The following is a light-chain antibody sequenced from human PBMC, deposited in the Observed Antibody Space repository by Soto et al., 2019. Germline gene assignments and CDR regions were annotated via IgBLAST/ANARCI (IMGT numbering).Light chain of an antibody. V-gene: IGLV2-14*01. CDR2: EVS. CDR1: SSDVGGYNY. Sequence: QSVLTQPASVSGSPGQSITISCTGTSSDVGGYNYVSWYQQHPGKVPKLMIYEVSNRPSGVVNRFSGSKSGNTASLTISDLQAEDEADYYCSSFTSSSTQVFGTGTKVTVL. CDR3: SSFTSSSTQV. J-gene: IGLJ1*01.